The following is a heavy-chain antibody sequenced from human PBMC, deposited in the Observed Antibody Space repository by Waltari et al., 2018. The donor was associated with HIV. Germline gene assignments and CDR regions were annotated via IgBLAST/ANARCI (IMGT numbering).Heavy chain of an antibody. CDR2: INPDSGVT. CDR1: GYTYIDYY. D-gene: IGHD1-7*01. J-gene: IGHJ3*02. CDR3: ARVGSSWNFGSHNFDI. V-gene: IGHV1-2*02. Sequence: QVQLVQSGTAVKKPGASVTVACKHSGYTYIDYYLHWVRQAPGQGLEWMGWINPDSGVTKSGQKFQGRVTMTRDTSISTVFLQLSGLRSDDTGVYYCARVGSSWNFGSHNFDIWGQGTMVTVSS.